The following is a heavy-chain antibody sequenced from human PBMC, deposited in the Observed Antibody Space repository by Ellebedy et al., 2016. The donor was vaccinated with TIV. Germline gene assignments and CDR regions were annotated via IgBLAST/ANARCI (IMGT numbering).Heavy chain of an antibody. V-gene: IGHV4-59*08. CDR3: ARHFNSGTYPLDY. J-gene: IGHJ4*02. CDR2: IYYNGNT. D-gene: IGHD3-10*01. Sequence: SETLSLXXTVSGGSTSNYYWSWFRQPPGKRLEWIAYIYYNGNTNYNPSLKSRVTISVATSENQFSLRLTSATAADTAVYYCARHFNSGTYPLDYWGPGTLVTVSS. CDR1: GGSTSNYY.